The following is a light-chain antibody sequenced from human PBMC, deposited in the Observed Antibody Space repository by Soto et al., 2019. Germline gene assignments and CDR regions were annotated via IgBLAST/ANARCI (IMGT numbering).Light chain of an antibody. CDR1: QTISSNN. Sequence: EIVLTQSPGTLSVSPGERATLSCRASQTISSNNLAWYQQKPGQAPSLLIYGTSSRATGIPDRFSGSGSGTDFTLTISRLEPEDSAIYYCQQYGSWTSGQGTKVEIK. CDR3: QQYGSWT. CDR2: GTS. J-gene: IGKJ1*01. V-gene: IGKV3-20*01.